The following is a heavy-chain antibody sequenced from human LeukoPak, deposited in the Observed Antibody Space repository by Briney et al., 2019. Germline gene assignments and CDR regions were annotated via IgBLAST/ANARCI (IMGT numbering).Heavy chain of an antibody. CDR1: GFTFSIYG. V-gene: IGHV3-48*02. CDR3: ARVPNSGGYYPSDY. J-gene: IGHJ4*02. Sequence: GGSLRLPCAASGFTFSIYGMNWVRQAPGKGLEWVSFISLSGDTIYYADSVKGRFTVSRDNAKNSLYLQMNSLRDEDTAVYYCARVPNSGGYYPSDYWGQGTLVTVSS. D-gene: IGHD3-22*01. CDR2: ISLSGDTI.